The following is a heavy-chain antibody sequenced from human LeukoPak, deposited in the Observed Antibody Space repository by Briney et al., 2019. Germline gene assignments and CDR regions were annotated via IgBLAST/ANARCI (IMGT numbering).Heavy chain of an antibody. D-gene: IGHD3-22*01. CDR3: AKDGLPHYYDSSGYYEGNFDY. CDR1: GFTFSSYG. V-gene: IGHV3-30*18. J-gene: IGHJ4*02. Sequence: SGGSLRLSCAASGFTFSSYGMHWVRQAPGKGLEWVAVISYDGSNKYYADSVKGRFTISRDNSKNTLYLQMNSLRAEDTAVYYCAKDGLPHYYDSSGYYEGNFDYWGQGTLVTVSS. CDR2: ISYDGSNK.